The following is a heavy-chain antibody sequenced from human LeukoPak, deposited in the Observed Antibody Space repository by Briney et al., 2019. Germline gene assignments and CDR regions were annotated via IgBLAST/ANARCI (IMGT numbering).Heavy chain of an antibody. CDR2: ISGYNGKT. D-gene: IGHD3-10*01. Sequence: ASVKVSCKASGGTFSSYAISWVRQAPGQGLEWMGWISGYNGKTKYAQRLQGRVTMTTDTSTSTAYMELRSLRSEDTAVYYCATRGGFGGILRGGPFDYWGQGTLVTVSS. CDR1: GGTFSSYA. V-gene: IGHV1-18*01. J-gene: IGHJ4*02. CDR3: ATRGGFGGILRGGPFDY.